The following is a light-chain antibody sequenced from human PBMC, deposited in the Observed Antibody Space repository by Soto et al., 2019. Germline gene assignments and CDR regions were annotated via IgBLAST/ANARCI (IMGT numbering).Light chain of an antibody. J-gene: IGLJ2*01. CDR3: SSYTSSSTDVV. V-gene: IGLV2-14*01. Sequence: QSVLTQPASVSGSPGQSITISCTGTSSDVGGYNYVSWYQQHPGKAPKLMIYDVSYRPSGVSNRFSGSKSGNTASLTISGLQAEDEADYYCSSYTSSSTDVVFGGGTKLTVL. CDR2: DVS. CDR1: SSDVGGYNY.